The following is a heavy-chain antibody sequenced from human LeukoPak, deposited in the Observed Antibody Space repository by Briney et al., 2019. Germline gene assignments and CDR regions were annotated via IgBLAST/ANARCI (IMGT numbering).Heavy chain of an antibody. CDR1: GYTFTSYD. Sequence: ASVKVSCKASGYTFTSYDINWVRQATGQGLEWMGWMNPNSGNTGYAQKFQGRVTMTRNTSISTAYMELSRLRSDDTAVYYCARDGSVGLYYFDYWGQGTLVTVSS. V-gene: IGHV1-8*01. D-gene: IGHD2-2*03. J-gene: IGHJ4*02. CDR2: MNPNSGNT. CDR3: ARDGSVGLYYFDY.